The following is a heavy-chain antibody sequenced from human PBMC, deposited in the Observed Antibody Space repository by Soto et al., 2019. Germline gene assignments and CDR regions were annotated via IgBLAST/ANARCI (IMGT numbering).Heavy chain of an antibody. CDR3: ARDLWGYCGTDCNPLDV. CDR1: GYTFTSYY. J-gene: IGHJ6*02. Sequence: ASVKVSCKASGYTFTSYYMHWVRQAPGQGLEWMGIINPSGGSTSYAQKFQGRVTMTRDTSTSTVYMELSSLRSEDTAVYYCARDLWGYCGTDCNPLDVWGQGTTVTVS. CDR2: INPSGGST. V-gene: IGHV1-46*01. D-gene: IGHD2-21*02.